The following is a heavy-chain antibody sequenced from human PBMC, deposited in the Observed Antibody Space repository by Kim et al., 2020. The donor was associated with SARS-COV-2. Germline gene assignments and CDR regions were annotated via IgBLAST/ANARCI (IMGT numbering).Heavy chain of an antibody. V-gene: IGHV3-7*01. CDR1: GFIFGNYW. J-gene: IGHJ4*02. CDR2: IKQDESER. Sequence: GGSLRLSCAGSGFIFGNYWMNWVRQAPGKGLEWVANIKQDESERYYVDSVKGRFTISRDNAKKSLYLQMNSLRDDDTAVYYCARRVETYYYGSGLDYWGQGTLVTVSS. D-gene: IGHD3-10*01. CDR3: ARRVETYYYGSGLDY.